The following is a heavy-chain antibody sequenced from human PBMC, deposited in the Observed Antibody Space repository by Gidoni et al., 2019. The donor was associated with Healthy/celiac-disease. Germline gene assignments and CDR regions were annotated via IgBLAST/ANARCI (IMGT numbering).Heavy chain of an antibody. CDR3: IAAVVVPAAIQGGMDV. CDR2: INPNSGGT. Sequence: QVQLVQSGAEVKKPGASVKVSCKASGYTFTGYYMHWVRQAPGQGLEWMGWINPNSGGTNYAQKFQGRVTMTRDTSISTAYMELSRLRSDDTAGYYCIAAVVVPAAIQGGMDVWGQGTTVTVSS. V-gene: IGHV1-2*02. CDR1: GYTFTGYY. J-gene: IGHJ6*02. D-gene: IGHD2-2*02.